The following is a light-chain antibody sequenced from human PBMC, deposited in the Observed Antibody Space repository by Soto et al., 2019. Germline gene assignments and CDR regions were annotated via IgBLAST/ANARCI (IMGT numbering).Light chain of an antibody. J-gene: IGLJ1*01. CDR1: SSYVGRYNY. CDR3: SSFTTSSTFV. Sequence: VLAQPASVSGSPGQSITISCTGTSSYVGRYNYVSWFQQHPGKAPKLLIYDVSNWPSGVSDRFSGSKSGNTASLTISGLQAEDEADYYCSSFTTSSTFVFGTGTKVTVL. CDR2: DVS. V-gene: IGLV2-14*01.